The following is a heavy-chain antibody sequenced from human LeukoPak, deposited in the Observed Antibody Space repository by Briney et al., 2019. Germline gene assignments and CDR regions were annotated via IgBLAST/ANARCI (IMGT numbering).Heavy chain of an antibody. CDR1: GFTFSSYW. CDR3: ARDRYCTNGVCFLYGMDV. J-gene: IGHJ6*02. CDR2: IKQDGSEK. D-gene: IGHD2-8*01. V-gene: IGHV3-7*01. Sequence: PGGSLRLSCAASGFTFSSYWMSWVRQAPGKGLEWVANIKQDGSEKSYVDSVKGRFTISRDNAKNSLYLQMNSLRAEDTAVYYCARDRYCTNGVCFLYGMDVWGQGTTVTVSS.